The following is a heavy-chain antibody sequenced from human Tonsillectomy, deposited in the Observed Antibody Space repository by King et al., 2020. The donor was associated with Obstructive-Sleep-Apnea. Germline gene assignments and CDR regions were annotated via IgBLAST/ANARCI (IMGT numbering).Heavy chain of an antibody. CDR1: GFTFSNYG. Sequence: HVQLVESGGGVVQPGRSLRLPCSASGFTFSNYGMHWVRQAPGKGLEWVAVISYDGSKKYYADSVKGRFTISRDNSKNTLYLQMNSLRAEDTAVYYCAKDRYALQSYYHDSSGYRPLQDCWGQGTLVTVSS. V-gene: IGHV3-30*18. CDR3: AKDRYALQSYYHDSSGYRPLQDC. J-gene: IGHJ4*02. D-gene: IGHD3-22*01. CDR2: ISYDGSKK.